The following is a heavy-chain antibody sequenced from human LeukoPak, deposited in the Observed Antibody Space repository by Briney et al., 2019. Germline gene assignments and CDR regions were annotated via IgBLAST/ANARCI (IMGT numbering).Heavy chain of an antibody. CDR2: IYHSGST. V-gene: IGHV4-38-2*02. J-gene: IGHJ4*02. Sequence: PSETLSLTCTVSGYSISSGYYWGWIRQPPGKGLEWIGSIYHSGSTYYNPPLKSRVTISVDTSKNQFSLKLSSVTAADTAVYYCARVRLAGDYVDYWGQGTLVTVSS. D-gene: IGHD4-17*01. CDR1: GYSISSGYY. CDR3: ARVRLAGDYVDY.